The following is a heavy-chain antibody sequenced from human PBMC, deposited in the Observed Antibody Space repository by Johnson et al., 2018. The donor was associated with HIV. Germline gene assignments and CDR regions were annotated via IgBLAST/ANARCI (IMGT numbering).Heavy chain of an antibody. V-gene: IGHV3-30*04. J-gene: IGHJ3*02. CDR1: GFTFDTYA. Sequence: QVQLVESGGGVVQPGRSLRLSCAASGFTFDTYAMHWVRQAPGKGLEWVAVISYDGSNKYFADSVKGRFTISRDNSKNSLYLQMNSLRTEETALYYCAKDIGDGGNSEGVAFDIWGQGTMVTVSS. CDR3: AKDIGDGGNSEGVAFDI. D-gene: IGHD4-23*01. CDR2: ISYDGSNK.